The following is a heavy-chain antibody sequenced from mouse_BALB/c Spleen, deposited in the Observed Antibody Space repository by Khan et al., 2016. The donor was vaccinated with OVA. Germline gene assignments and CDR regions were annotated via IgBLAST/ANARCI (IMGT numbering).Heavy chain of an antibody. CDR3: ARQPYYHYNIMDY. D-gene: IGHD2-10*01. CDR1: GFSLSRYN. V-gene: IGHV2-6*02. J-gene: IGHJ4*01. Sequence: QVQLKESGPGLVAPSQSLSITCTVSGFSLSRYNIHWVRQPPGKGLEWLVVMWSDGSTTYNSALKSRLTISKDNSKSQVFLKMNSLQTDDTAIYFCARQPYYHYNIMDYWGQGTSVTVSS. CDR2: MWSDGST.